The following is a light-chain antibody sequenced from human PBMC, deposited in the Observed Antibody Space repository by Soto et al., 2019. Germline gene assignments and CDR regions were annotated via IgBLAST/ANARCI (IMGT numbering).Light chain of an antibody. V-gene: IGLV2-14*01. CDR1: SGDVGGYNY. Sequence: QSALTQPASVSGSPGQSITISCTGTSGDVGGYNYVSWYQHHPGKAPKLMIYEVSNRPSGVSNRFSGPKSGNTASLIISGLQAEDEADYYCDSYTSSRAYVFGIGTKVTVL. CDR2: EVS. J-gene: IGLJ1*01. CDR3: DSYTSSRAYV.